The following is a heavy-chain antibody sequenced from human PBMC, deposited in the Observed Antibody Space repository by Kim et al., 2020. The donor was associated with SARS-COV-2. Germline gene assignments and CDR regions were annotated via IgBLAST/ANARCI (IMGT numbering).Heavy chain of an antibody. CDR2: ISYDGSNK. CDR3: ARERIVVVVAATGQSVYYYGMDV. Sequence: GGSLRLSCAASGFTFSSYGMHWVRQAPGKGLEWVAVISYDGSNKYYEDSVKGRFTISRDNSKNTLYLQMNSLRAEDTAVYYCARERIVVVVAATGQSVYYYGMDVWGQGTTVTVSS. V-gene: IGHV3-33*05. J-gene: IGHJ6*02. CDR1: GFTFSSYG. D-gene: IGHD2-15*01.